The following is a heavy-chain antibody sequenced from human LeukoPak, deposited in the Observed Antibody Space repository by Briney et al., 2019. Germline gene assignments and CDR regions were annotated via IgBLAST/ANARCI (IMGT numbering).Heavy chain of an antibody. CDR3: ARHVWLQPFDY. D-gene: IGHD3-9*01. J-gene: IGHJ4*02. CDR2: IYYSGST. V-gene: IGHV4-59*08. Sequence: SETLSLSCSVSGGSMNSYYWSWIRQSPGKGLEWIGYIYYSGSTNYSPSLKSRVTISVDTSKNQFSLKLSSVTAADTAVYYCARHVWLQPFDYWGQGTLVTVSS. CDR1: GGSMNSYY.